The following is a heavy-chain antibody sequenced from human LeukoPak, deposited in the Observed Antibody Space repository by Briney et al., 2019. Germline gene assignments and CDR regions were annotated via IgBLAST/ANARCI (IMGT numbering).Heavy chain of an antibody. CDR1: GGTFTSYA. CDR3: ARAIFGVVTPPDYDYMDV. D-gene: IGHD3-3*01. Sequence: SVTVSCKASGGTFTSYAISWVRQAPGQGLEWMGRIIPILGIANYAQKFQGRVTITTDESTSTDYMELSSLSSEDTAVYYCARAIFGVVTPPDYDYMDVWGKGTTVTVSS. V-gene: IGHV1-69*04. J-gene: IGHJ6*03. CDR2: IIPILGIA.